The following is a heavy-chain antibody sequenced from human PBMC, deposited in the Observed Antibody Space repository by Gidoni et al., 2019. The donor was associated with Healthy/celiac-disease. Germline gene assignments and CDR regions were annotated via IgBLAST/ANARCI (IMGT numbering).Heavy chain of an antibody. CDR3: AALLWFGKLLHYFDY. D-gene: IGHD3-10*01. V-gene: IGHV4-39*07. J-gene: IGHJ4*02. Sequence: QLQLQESGPGLVKPSETLSLTCTVSGGSISSSSYYWRWIRQPPGKGLEWIGSIYYSGSTYYNPSLKSRVTISVDTSKNNFSLKLSSVTAADTAVYYCAALLWFGKLLHYFDYWGQGTLVTVSS. CDR2: IYYSGST. CDR1: GGSISSSSYY.